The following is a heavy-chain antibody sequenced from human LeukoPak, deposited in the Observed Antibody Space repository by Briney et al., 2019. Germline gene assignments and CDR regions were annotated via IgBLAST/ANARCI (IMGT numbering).Heavy chain of an antibody. D-gene: IGHD3-10*01. V-gene: IGHV1-2*02. CDR2: INPNSGGT. Sequence: GASVKVSCKASGYTFTSYGISWVRQAPGQGLEWMGWINPNSGGTNYAQKFQGRVTMTRDTSISTAYMELSRLRSDDTAVYYCARDLLLWFGELSEDSYWGQGTLVTVSS. CDR3: ARDLLLWFGELSEDSY. CDR1: GYTFTSYG. J-gene: IGHJ4*02.